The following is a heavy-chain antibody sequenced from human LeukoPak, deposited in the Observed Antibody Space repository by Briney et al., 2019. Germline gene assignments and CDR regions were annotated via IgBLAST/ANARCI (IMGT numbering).Heavy chain of an antibody. V-gene: IGHV1-46*01. CDR2: INPTGSST. J-gene: IGHJ4*02. CDR3: ARDGYYDSSGYYSYFDY. CDR1: GYTFTNYY. D-gene: IGHD3-22*01. Sequence: ASVKVSCKASGYTFTNYYMHWVRQAPGQGLEWMGLINPTGSSTNYAQKFRGRVTMTRDTSTTTVYMELSSLRSEDTAVYYCARDGYYDSSGYYSYFDYWGQGTLVTVSS.